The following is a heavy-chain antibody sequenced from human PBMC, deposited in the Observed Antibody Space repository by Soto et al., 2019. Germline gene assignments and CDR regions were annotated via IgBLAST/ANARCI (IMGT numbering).Heavy chain of an antibody. CDR2: IDPNTGGT. D-gene: IGHD2-8*01. CDR1: GYTFTAYY. V-gene: IGHV1-2*02. CDR3: ARSAIVLRVYVPTADWFDP. Sequence: ASVKVSCKASGYTFTAYYMHWVRQAPGQGLEWMGWIDPNTGGTSYPQNFQGRVTMTRDTSISTAYMELSRLTSDDTAVYYCARSAIVLRVYVPTADWFDPWGRGTLVTVSS. J-gene: IGHJ5*02.